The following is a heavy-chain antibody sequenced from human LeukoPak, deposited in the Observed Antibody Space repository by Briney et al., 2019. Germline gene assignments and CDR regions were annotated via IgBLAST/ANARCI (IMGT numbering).Heavy chain of an antibody. D-gene: IGHD5-12*01. V-gene: IGHV3-66*01. CDR3: ARESARSGYDR. CDR2: IYSGGST. Sequence: GGSLRLSCAASGFTFSSYAMHWVRQAPGKGLEWVSVIYSGGSTYYADSVKGRFTISRDNSKNTLYLQMNSLRAEDTAVYYCARESARSGYDRWGQGTLVTVSS. CDR1: GFTFSSYA. J-gene: IGHJ4*02.